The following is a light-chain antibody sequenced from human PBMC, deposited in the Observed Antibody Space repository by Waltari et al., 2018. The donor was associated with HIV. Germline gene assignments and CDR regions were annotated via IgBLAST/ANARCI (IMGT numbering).Light chain of an antibody. CDR1: TGAVTSGYY. CDR2: ITS. Sequence: QTVVTQEPSLTVSPGGTVTLTCASSTGAVTSGYYPNWFQQKPGQAPRALIYITSNKHSWTPARFSGARLGGKAALTLSGVQPEDEVDYYCLLYYGGAQLGVFGGGTKLTVL. J-gene: IGLJ2*01. CDR3: LLYYGGAQLGV. V-gene: IGLV7-43*01.